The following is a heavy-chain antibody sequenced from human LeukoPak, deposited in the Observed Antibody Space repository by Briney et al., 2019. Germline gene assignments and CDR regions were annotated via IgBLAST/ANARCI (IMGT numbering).Heavy chain of an antibody. V-gene: IGHV1-2*02. CDR3: AREGSYCVGGDCDSFDF. J-gene: IGHJ4*02. CDR2: MHPGNGST. Sequence: GASVKVSCKASGYRFISNYIQWVRQAPGLGPEWMGWMHPGNGSTRYAEKFQGRVTMTRDTSINTAYMDLSSLRSDDTAVYYCAREGSYCVGGDCDSFDFWGQGTLTTVSS. D-gene: IGHD2-21*02. CDR1: GYRFISNY.